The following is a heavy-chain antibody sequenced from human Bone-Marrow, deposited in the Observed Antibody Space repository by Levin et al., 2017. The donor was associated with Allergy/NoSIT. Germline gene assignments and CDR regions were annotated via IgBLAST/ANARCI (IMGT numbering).Heavy chain of an antibody. CDR1: GFIFNNYA. D-gene: IGHD3-10*01. Sequence: PGESLKISCAASGFIFNNYAMTWVRQAPWKGLEWVSSITGDGTVTSYADSVKGRFTISRDKSKNTLYLQMNSLRAGDTAVYYCGKDRWVGVIDEWGQGTLVIVSS. CDR3: GKDRWVGVIDE. CDR2: ITGDGTVT. J-gene: IGHJ4*02. V-gene: IGHV3-23*01.